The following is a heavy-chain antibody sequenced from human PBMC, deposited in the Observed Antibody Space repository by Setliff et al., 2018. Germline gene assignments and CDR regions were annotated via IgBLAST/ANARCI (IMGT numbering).Heavy chain of an antibody. J-gene: IGHJ4*02. CDR1: GFTFSSYS. CDR3: ARDPHFDS. CDR2: ISSSSSTI. Sequence: GSLRLSCAASGFTFSSYSINWVRQAPGKGLEWVSYISSSSSTIYYADSVKGRFTISRDNAKNSLYLRMNSLRAEDTAVYYCARDPHFDSWGQGTLVTVSS. V-gene: IGHV3-48*04.